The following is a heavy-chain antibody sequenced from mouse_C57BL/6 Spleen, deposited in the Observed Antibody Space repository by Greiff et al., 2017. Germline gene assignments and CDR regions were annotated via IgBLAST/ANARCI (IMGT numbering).Heavy chain of an antibody. Sequence: VQLQQSDAELVKPGASVKISCTASGYTFTDHTIHWVKQRPEQGLEWIGYIYPRDGSTKYNEKFKGKATVTADKSSSTAYMQLNSLTSEDSAVYFCASPIYYNYDYFDYWGQGTTLTVSS. CDR1: GYTFTDHT. CDR3: ASPIYYNYDYFDY. J-gene: IGHJ2*01. V-gene: IGHV1-78*01. CDR2: IYPRDGST. D-gene: IGHD2-4*01.